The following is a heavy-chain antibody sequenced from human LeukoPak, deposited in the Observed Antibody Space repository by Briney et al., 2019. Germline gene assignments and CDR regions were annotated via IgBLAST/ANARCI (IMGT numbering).Heavy chain of an antibody. J-gene: IGHJ5*02. Sequence: GASVKVSCKASGYTFTSYGISWVRQAPGQGLEWMGWISAYNVNTNYAQKLQGRVTMTTDTSTSTAYMELRSLRSDHTALDYCARDLYKNYDFGGGYPKNGSDPWAREPWSPSPQ. CDR2: ISAYNVNT. D-gene: IGHD3-3*01. CDR3: ARDLYKNYDFGGGYPKNGSDP. CDR1: GYTFTSYG. V-gene: IGHV1-18*01.